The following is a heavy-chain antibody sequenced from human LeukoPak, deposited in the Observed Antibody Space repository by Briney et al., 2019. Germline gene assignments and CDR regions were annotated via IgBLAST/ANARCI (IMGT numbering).Heavy chain of an antibody. J-gene: IGHJ4*02. V-gene: IGHV3-64*01. CDR3: ARTFFTSHYFDY. CDR2: ISGNGGST. Sequence: GALRLSFAGSGFTFNNYGMHWVRQAPGKGGENVSGISGNGGSTHYANSVKGRFTISRDNSKNTLYLQMGSLRAEDMAVYYCARTFFTSHYFDYWGQGTLVTVSS. CDR1: GFTFNNYG. D-gene: IGHD3-3*02.